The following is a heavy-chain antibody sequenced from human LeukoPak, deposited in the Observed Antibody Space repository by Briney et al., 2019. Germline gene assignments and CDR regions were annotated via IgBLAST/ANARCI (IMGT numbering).Heavy chain of an antibody. CDR3: ARGYNDYTPSFDY. D-gene: IGHD4-11*01. J-gene: IGHJ4*02. V-gene: IGHV6-1*01. CDR2: TYYRSKWYN. Sequence: SQTLSLTCAISGDSVSSSAVWNWIRQSPSRGLERLGRTYYRSKWYNEYAISVKSRITINPDTSKNLFSLQLNFVTPEDTAVYYCARGYNDYTPSFDYWGQGILVTVSS. CDR1: GDSVSSSAV.